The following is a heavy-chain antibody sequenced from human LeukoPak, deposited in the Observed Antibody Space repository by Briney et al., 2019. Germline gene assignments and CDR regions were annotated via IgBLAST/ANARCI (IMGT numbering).Heavy chain of an antibody. CDR2: IYTGDLDT. CDR3: ASPGIAAAGTGGGLFDY. Sequence: GESRKISCKGSGSRFTSYWIGGGRQMPGKGLEGMGIIYTGDLDTRYSPSFQGHVTISADKSFTTAYLQWSSLKASDTAIHYCASPGIAAAGTGGGLFDYWGQGTLVTVSS. D-gene: IGHD6-13*01. V-gene: IGHV5-51*01. J-gene: IGHJ4*02. CDR1: GSRFTSYW.